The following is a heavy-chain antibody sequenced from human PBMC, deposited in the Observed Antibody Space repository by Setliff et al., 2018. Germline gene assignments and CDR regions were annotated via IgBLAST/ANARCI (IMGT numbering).Heavy chain of an antibody. V-gene: IGHV4-38-2*02. CDR3: ARAPRIAAAGTWSAGYGMDV. D-gene: IGHD6-13*01. Sequence: SETLSLTCTVSGASISNYYWGWIRQPPGKGLEWIGSIYHSGSTYYNPSLKSRVTISVDRSKNQFSLKLSSVTAADAAVYYCARAPRIAAAGTWSAGYGMDVWGQGTTVTVSS. CDR2: IYHSGST. CDR1: GASISNYY. J-gene: IGHJ6*02.